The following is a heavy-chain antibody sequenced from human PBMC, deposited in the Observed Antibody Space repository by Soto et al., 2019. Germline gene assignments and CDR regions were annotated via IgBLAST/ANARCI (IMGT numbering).Heavy chain of an antibody. V-gene: IGHV3-23*01. J-gene: IGHJ4*02. CDR3: ALVVAATPERLAPDY. D-gene: IGHD2-15*01. CDR1: GFTFSSYA. Sequence: GGSLRLSCAASGFTFSSYAMSWVRQAPGKGLEWVSAISGSGGSTYYADSVKGRFTISRDNSKNTLYLQMNSLRAEDTAVYYCALVVAATPERLAPDYWGQGTLVTVSS. CDR2: ISGSGGST.